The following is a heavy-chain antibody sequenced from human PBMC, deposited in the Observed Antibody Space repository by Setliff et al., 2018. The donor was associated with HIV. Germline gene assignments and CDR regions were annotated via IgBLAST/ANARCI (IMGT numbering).Heavy chain of an antibody. J-gene: IGHJ4*02. Sequence: KPSETLSLTCAVSGGSISSSHYWSWVRQPPGKGLEWIGDIDQSGSTNYNPSLKSRVTISRDNSKNQFSLNLYSVTAADTAMYYCARDQNGSFDSWGQGTLVTVSS. CDR2: IDQSGST. D-gene: IGHD1-26*01. CDR3: ARDQNGSFDS. CDR1: GGSISSSHY. V-gene: IGHV4-4*02.